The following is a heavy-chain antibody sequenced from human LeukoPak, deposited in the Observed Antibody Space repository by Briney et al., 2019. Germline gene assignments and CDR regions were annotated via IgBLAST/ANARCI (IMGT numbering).Heavy chain of an antibody. J-gene: IGHJ5*02. D-gene: IGHD1-26*01. CDR3: AKGGHFSWFDP. V-gene: IGHV3-23*01. CDR2: ISGGGRST. Sequence: PGGSLRLSCTPSGFTVGNYATSWVRQAPGKGLEWVSTISGGGRSTFYADSVKGRFIISRDNSENMLYLQMNSLRADDTAVYYCAKGGHFSWFDPWGQGTLVTVSS. CDR1: GFTVGNYA.